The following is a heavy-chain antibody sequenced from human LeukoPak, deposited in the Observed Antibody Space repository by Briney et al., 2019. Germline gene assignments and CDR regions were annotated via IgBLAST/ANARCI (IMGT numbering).Heavy chain of an antibody. Sequence: GGSLRLSCAASRFTFNNYWMHWVRQAPGKGLVWVSRIFGDGSRATYADFLKGRFTVSRDNGKDTLYLQMNSLRVEDTAVYYCASDPDYRGYSYFESWGQGTLVTVSS. CDR1: RFTFNNYW. J-gene: IGHJ4*02. V-gene: IGHV3-74*01. CDR3: ASDPDYRGYSYFES. D-gene: IGHD4-17*01. CDR2: IFGDGSRA.